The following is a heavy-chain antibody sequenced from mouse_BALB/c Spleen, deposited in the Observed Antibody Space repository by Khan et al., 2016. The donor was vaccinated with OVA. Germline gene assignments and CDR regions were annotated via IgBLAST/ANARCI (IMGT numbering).Heavy chain of an antibody. J-gene: IGHJ3*01. Sequence: EVQLVESGPGLVKPSQSLSLTCTVTGYSITSDYAWNWIRQFPGNKLEWMGYISYSGSTSYNPSLKSRISITRDTSKNQFFLQLNSVTSEDTATFYCAGSPPVGDLWFAYWGQGTLVTVSA. D-gene: IGHD3-3*01. V-gene: IGHV3-2*02. CDR2: ISYSGST. CDR3: AGSPPVGDLWFAY. CDR1: GYSITSDYA.